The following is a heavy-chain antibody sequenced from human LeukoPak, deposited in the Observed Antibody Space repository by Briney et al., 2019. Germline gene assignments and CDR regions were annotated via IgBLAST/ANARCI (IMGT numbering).Heavy chain of an antibody. CDR1: GFTFSSYS. J-gene: IGHJ5*02. CDR3: ARDRLAVTTGWFDP. Sequence: PGGSLRLSCAASGFTFSSYSMSWVRQAPGKGLEWVSSISSSSSYKYYADSVKGRFTISRDNAKNSLYLQKNSLRAEDTAVYYCARDRLAVTTGWFDPWGQGTLVTVSS. CDR2: ISSSSSYK. V-gene: IGHV3-21*01. D-gene: IGHD4-17*01.